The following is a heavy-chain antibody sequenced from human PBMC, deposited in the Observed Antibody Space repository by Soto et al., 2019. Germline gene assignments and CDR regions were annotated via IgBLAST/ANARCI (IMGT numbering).Heavy chain of an antibody. V-gene: IGHV3-21*01. CDR1: GFTFSTYT. J-gene: IGHJ4*02. CDR3: ARRFTTHFDY. CDR2: ISSSSRYV. D-gene: IGHD3-22*01. Sequence: GGSLRLSCGASGFTFSTYTMNWVRQAPGRGLEWVSSISSSSRYVHYADSLKGRFTISRDNSKNTLYLQMNSLRAEDTAVYYCARRFTTHFDYWGQGTLVTVSS.